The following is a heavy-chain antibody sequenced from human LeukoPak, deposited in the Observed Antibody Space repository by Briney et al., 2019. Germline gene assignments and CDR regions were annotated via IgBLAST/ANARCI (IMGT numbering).Heavy chain of an antibody. D-gene: IGHD3-10*01. CDR2: IYSGGST. J-gene: IGHJ4*02. CDR3: ATGERMVRGDGVDY. V-gene: IGHV3-66*01. Sequence: GGSLRLSCAASGFTVRNNYMSWVRQAPGRGLEWVSVIYSGGSTYYADSVKGRFTISRDNSKNTLYLQMNSLRAEDTAVYFCATGERMVRGDGVDYWGQGTLVTVSS. CDR1: GFTVRNNY.